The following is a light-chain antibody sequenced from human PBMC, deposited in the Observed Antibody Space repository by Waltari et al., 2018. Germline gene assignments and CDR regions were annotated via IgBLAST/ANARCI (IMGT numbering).Light chain of an antibody. J-gene: IGLJ3*02. CDR1: SGSIASTY. V-gene: IGLV6-57*03. CDR2: EDD. CDR3: QSYVSPGWV. Sequence: NFMLTQPHSVSESTGKTVTISCTRNSGSIASTYVQWFQQRPGRAPTTLIFEDDKRPSGVPDRFSGSIDSSSNSASLTISGLKNEDEADYYCQSYVSPGWVFGGGTKLTVL.